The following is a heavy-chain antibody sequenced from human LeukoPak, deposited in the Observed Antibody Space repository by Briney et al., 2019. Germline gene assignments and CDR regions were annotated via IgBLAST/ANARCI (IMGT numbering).Heavy chain of an antibody. Sequence: SGGSLRLSCAASGFTFDDYAMHWVRQAPGKGLEWVSGISWNSGSIGYADSEKGRFTISRDNAKNSLYLQMNSLRADDMALYYCAKANAETLSHAFDIWGQGTMVTVSS. D-gene: IGHD2-2*01. CDR2: ISWNSGSI. CDR1: GFTFDDYA. J-gene: IGHJ3*02. CDR3: AKANAETLSHAFDI. V-gene: IGHV3-9*03.